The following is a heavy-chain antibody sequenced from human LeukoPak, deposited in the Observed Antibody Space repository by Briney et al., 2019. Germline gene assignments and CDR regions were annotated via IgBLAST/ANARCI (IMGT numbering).Heavy chain of an antibody. J-gene: IGHJ5*02. CDR2: INPNSGGT. Sequence: ASVKVSCKASGYTFTGYYMHWVRQAPGQGLEWMGWINPNSGGTNYAQKFQGRVTMTRDTSISTAYMELSRLRSDDTAAYYCARTGAAAGTWFDPWGQGTLVTVSS. CDR3: ARTGAAAGTWFDP. V-gene: IGHV1-2*02. CDR1: GYTFTGYY. D-gene: IGHD6-13*01.